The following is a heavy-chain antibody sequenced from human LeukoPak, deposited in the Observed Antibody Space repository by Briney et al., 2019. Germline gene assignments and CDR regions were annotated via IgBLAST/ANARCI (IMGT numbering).Heavy chain of an antibody. CDR1: GIIFSDFG. V-gene: IGHV3-33*06. CDR3: AKATCSGASCFSDSRDAFDL. J-gene: IGHJ3*01. CDR2: IWYDGSNK. D-gene: IGHD2-15*01. Sequence: GGSLRLSCAASGIIFSDFGMHWVRQAPGKGLEWMAIIWYDGSNKYYADSVKGRFTISRDNSQNTMYLQMNRLRAEDTAVYYCAKATCSGASCFSDSRDAFDLWGQGTMVTVSS.